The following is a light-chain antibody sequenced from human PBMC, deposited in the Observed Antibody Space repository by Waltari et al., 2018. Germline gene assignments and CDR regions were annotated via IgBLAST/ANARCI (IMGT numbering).Light chain of an antibody. CDR3: ATWDDSLNGQVV. CDR2: FNN. V-gene: IGLV1-44*01. Sequence: QSVLTQPPSASGTPGQGVTISCSGSSSNIGRTPVSWYQQLPGTAPKLVVYFNNQRPSGVPDRFSGSKSDTSASLAIGGLQSEDEADYYCATWDDSLNGQVVFGGGTKLTVL. J-gene: IGLJ2*01. CDR1: SSNIGRTP.